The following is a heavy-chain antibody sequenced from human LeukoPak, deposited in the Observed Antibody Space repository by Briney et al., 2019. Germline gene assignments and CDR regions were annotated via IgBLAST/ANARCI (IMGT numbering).Heavy chain of an antibody. V-gene: IGHV3-33*08. J-gene: IGHJ6*02. Sequence: GGSLRLSCAAPGFTFWSNGMHGVRQAPGKGLEWVGIIWYDGSNKYYADSVKGRFTISRDNSKNTLYLQMNSLRVEDTAVYYCARPYYSNYYYYGMDVWGQGTTVTVSS. CDR3: ARPYYSNYYYYGMDV. CDR1: GFTFWSNG. CDR2: IWYDGSNK. D-gene: IGHD3-22*01.